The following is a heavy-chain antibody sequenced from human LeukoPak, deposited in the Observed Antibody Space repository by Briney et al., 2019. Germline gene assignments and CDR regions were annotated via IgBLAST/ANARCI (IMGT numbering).Heavy chain of an antibody. CDR2: ISSSSSYI. CDR1: GFTFSSYS. Sequence: GGSLRLSRAASGFTFSSYSMNWVRQAPGKGLEWVSPISSSSSYIYYADSVKGRFTISRDNAKNSLYLQMNSLRAEDTAVYYCAREYTHCSGGSCYYYGMDAWGQGTTVTVSS. V-gene: IGHV3-21*01. J-gene: IGHJ6*02. CDR3: AREYTHCSGGSCYYYGMDA. D-gene: IGHD2-15*01.